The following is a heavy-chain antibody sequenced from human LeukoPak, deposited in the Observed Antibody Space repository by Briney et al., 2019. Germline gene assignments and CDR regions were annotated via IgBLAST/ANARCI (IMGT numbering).Heavy chain of an antibody. D-gene: IGHD3-22*01. J-gene: IGHJ4*02. CDR3: AKGSPYDSSGYYYGVIDY. CDR1: GFTFSSYD. Sequence: PGGSLRLSCAASGFTFSSYDMHWVRQAPGKGLEWVAVISYDGSNKYYADSVKGRFTISRDNPTNTLYLQMNSLRAEDTAVYYCAKGSPYDSSGYYYGVIDYWGQGTLVTVSS. CDR2: ISYDGSNK. V-gene: IGHV3-30*18.